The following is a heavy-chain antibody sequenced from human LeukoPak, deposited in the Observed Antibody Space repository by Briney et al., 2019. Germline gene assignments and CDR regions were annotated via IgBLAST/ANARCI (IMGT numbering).Heavy chain of an antibody. Sequence: PGGSLRLSCAASGFTFSGYYMHWVRQAPGKGLVWASRIKSDGSTTNYADSVKGRFTISRDNAKNTLYLQMNSLRAEDTAVYYCVRVAPLDNSGPTWGQGTLVTVSS. CDR1: GFTFSGYY. CDR3: VRVAPLDNSGPT. J-gene: IGHJ5*02. D-gene: IGHD3-22*01. V-gene: IGHV3-74*01. CDR2: IKSDGSTT.